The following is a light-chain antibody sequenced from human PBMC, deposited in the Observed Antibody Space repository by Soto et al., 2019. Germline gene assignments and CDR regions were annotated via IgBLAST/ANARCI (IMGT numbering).Light chain of an antibody. CDR3: QQYKPYPTWT. J-gene: IGKJ1*01. CDR2: KAS. Sequence: DIQMTQSPSTLSASVGDRVTITCRASQIISSYLACYQQKPGKAPKLLISKASSLERGAPPRFSGSGSGTQLTLTISSLQPDDFATYHCQQYKPYPTWTFGQGTKVEMK. CDR1: QIISSY. V-gene: IGKV1-5*03.